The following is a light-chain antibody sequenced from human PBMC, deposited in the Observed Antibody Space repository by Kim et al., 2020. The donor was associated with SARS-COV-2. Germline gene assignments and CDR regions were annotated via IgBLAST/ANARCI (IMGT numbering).Light chain of an antibody. V-gene: IGLV2-23*01. CDR2: EGS. J-gene: IGLJ3*02. CDR3: CSYAGISV. Sequence: SPGQSITISCTGTSSDVGSYNRVAWYQQHPGKAPKLMIYEGSKRPSGVSNRFSGSKSGNTASLTISGLQAEDEADYYCCSYAGISVFGGGTQLTVL. CDR1: SSDVGSYNR.